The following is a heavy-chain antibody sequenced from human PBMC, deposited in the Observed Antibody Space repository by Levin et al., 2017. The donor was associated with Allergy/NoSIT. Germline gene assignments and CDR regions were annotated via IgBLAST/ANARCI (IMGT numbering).Heavy chain of an antibody. D-gene: IGHD2-21*01. V-gene: IGHV4-59*01. CDR2: IHYDGKT. Sequence: PSETLSLTCTVSGDSISSYYWTWIRQPPGRGLEWIGYIHYDGKTNYNPSLRSRITISLDTSKNEFSLKLRSVTAADTAVYYCAREYGGDWYFDLWGRGTLVTVSS. J-gene: IGHJ2*01. CDR3: AREYGGDWYFDL. CDR1: GDSISSYY.